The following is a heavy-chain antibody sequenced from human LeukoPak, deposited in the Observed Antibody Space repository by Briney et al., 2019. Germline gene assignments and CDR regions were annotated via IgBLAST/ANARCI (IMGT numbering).Heavy chain of an antibody. CDR1: GASVSNSDYY. Sequence: SETLSLTCTVSGASVSNSDYYWGWIRQPPGKGLEWIGTIYYNGATYCNPSLKSRVTISVDTSKDQFSLKLSSVTVADTAVYYCARGGGSVAGTAFDYWGQGALVTVSS. D-gene: IGHD6-19*01. CDR3: ARGGGSVAGTAFDY. V-gene: IGHV4-39*07. J-gene: IGHJ4*02. CDR2: IYYNGAT.